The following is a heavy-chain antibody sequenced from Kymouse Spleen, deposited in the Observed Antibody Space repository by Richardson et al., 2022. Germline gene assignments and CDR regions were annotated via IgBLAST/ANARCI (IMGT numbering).Heavy chain of an antibody. CDR3: AKDLRYFDWLPDYYYYGMDV. J-gene: IGHJ6*02. CDR1: GFTFSSYG. Sequence: QVQLVESGGGVVQPGRSLRLSCAASGFTFSSYGMHWVRQAPGKGLEWVAVISYDGSNKYYADSVKGRFTISRDNSKNTLYLQMNSLRAEDTAVYYCAKDLRYFDWLPDYYYYGMDVWGQGTTVTVSS. V-gene: IGHV3-30*18. D-gene: IGHD3-9*01. CDR2: ISYDGSNK.